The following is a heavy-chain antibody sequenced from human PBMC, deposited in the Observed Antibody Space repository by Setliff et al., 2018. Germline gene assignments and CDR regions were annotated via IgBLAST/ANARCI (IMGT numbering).Heavy chain of an antibody. J-gene: IGHJ4*02. CDR3: ARLPPLHTPMALTFDY. D-gene: IGHD5-18*01. CDR1: GGSVRGYY. V-gene: IGHV4-59*08. Sequence: SETLSLTCTVSGGSVRGYYWSWIRQPPGKGLKWIGYMYYSGDTNYNPSLKSRVTISVDTSKNQFSLELRSVTAAGTAVYYCARLPPLHTPMALTFDYWGQGILVTVSS. CDR2: MYYSGDT.